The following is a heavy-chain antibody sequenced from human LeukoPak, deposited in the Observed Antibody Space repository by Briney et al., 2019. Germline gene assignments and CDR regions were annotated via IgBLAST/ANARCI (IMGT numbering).Heavy chain of an antibody. D-gene: IGHD2-2*01. V-gene: IGHV4-4*07. CDR3: ASARTTAFMDV. Sequence: SETLSLTCTVSGGSISSYYGSWIRQPAGKGLEWIGRIYTSGSTNYNRSLKSRVTMSVDTSKNQFSLKLSSVTAADTAVYYCASARTTAFMDVWGKGTTVTVSS. J-gene: IGHJ6*04. CDR1: GGSISSYY. CDR2: IYTSGST.